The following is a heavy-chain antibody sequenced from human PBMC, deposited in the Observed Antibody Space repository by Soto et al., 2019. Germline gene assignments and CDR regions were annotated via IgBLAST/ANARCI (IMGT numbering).Heavy chain of an antibody. Sequence: EVQLVESGGGLVKPRGSLRLSCAASGFTFSNAWMNWVRQAPGKGLEWVGRIKRKTDGGTTDYAAPVKGRFTISRDDSKNTLYLQMNSLKTEDTAVYYCIVRYPDYVDYWGQGTLVTVSS. CDR1: GFTFSNAW. D-gene: IGHD2-21*01. J-gene: IGHJ4*02. V-gene: IGHV3-15*07. CDR3: IVRYPDYVDY. CDR2: IKRKTDGGTT.